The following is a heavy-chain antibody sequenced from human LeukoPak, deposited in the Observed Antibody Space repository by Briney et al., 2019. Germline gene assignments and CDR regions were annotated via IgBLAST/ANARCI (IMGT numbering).Heavy chain of an antibody. J-gene: IGHJ4*02. D-gene: IGHD2-2*01. CDR3: ARYYCSTTYSPGIDY. CDR2: IQYSGST. CDR1: GGSISSGANL. Sequence: PSEALSLTCTVSGGSISSGANLWTWIRQPPGRGLEWIGYIQYSGSTYYNPSLKSRLTISFDTSKNQFSLRLSSVTAADTAVYYCARYYCSTTYSPGIDYWGQGTLVTVSS. V-gene: IGHV4-30-4*01.